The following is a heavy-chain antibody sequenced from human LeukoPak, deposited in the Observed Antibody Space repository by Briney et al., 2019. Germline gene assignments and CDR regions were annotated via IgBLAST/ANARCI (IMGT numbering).Heavy chain of an antibody. CDR2: ISSNGGST. D-gene: IGHD3-22*01. J-gene: IGHJ4*02. V-gene: IGHV3-64*01. CDR3: ARGRGNYDSSDYYPL. Sequence: GGSLRLSCAASGFTFSSYAMHWVRQAPGKGLEYVSAISSNGGSTYYANSVKGRFTISRDNSKNTLYLQMGSLRAEDMAVYYCARGRGNYDSSDYYPLGGQGTLVTVSS. CDR1: GFTFSSYA.